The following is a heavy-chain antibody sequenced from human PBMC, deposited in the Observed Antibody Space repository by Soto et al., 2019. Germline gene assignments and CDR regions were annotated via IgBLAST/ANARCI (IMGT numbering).Heavy chain of an antibody. Sequence: SGPTLVNPTQTLTLTCSFSGFSLNTSGVSVGWIRQPPGKALEWLALIYWNGDERYSPSLKNRLTITKDTSKNQVVLRMTNMDPVDTATYYCTHMYYYDGSGYYPTTDYWGRGTQVTVSS. CDR2: IYWNGDE. V-gene: IGHV2-5*01. J-gene: IGHJ4*02. CDR3: THMYYYDGSGYYPTTDY. D-gene: IGHD3-22*01. CDR1: GFSLNTSGVS.